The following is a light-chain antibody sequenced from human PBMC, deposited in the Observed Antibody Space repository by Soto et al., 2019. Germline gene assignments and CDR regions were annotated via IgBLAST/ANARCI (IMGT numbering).Light chain of an antibody. J-gene: IGKJ1*01. Sequence: EIVLTHSPATLSVSPGERVTLSCRASQSISNYLAWYQQKPCQTPRLLIYGASTRAAGIPARFSGRGSGTDFTLIITSLQSEDFADYYCQQYDNWLWTFGQGTKVDIK. CDR3: QQYDNWLWT. V-gene: IGKV3-15*01. CDR1: QSISNY. CDR2: GAS.